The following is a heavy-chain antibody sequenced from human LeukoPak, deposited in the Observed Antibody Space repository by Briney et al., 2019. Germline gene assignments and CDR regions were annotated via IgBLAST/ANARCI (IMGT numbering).Heavy chain of an antibody. CDR3: EKDMGYGDCSFDY. CDR1: GFTFSSYA. J-gene: IGHJ4*02. D-gene: IGHD4-17*01. CDR2: ISGSSGST. Sequence: GGSLRLSCVASGFTFSSYAMSWVRQAPGKGLEWVSAISGSSGSTYYADSVKGRFTISRDNSKNTLYLQMNSLRAEDTAVYYCEKDMGYGDCSFDYWGQGTLVTVSS. V-gene: IGHV3-23*01.